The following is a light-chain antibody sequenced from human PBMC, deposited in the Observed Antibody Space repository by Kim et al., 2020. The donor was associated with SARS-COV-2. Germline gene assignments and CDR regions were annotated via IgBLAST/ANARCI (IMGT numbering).Light chain of an antibody. J-gene: IGKJ1*01. CDR1: QTINKNY. V-gene: IGKV3-20*01. CDR3: HQYGSSPKT. Sequence: EIVLTQSPGTLSLSPGERATLSCRASQTINKNYLAWYQQKPGQAPRLLIYAASSRATGIPDRFSGSGSGADFALTISRLEPEDFAVHYCHQYGSSPKTFGQGTKVDIK. CDR2: AAS.